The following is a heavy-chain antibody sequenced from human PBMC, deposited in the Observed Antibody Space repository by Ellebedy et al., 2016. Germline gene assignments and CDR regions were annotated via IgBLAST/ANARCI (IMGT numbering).Heavy chain of an antibody. V-gene: IGHV4-30-4*01. CDR2: IYYSGST. Sequence: SETLSLTXTVSGGSISSGDYYWSWIRQPPGKGLEWIGYIYYSGSTYYNPSLKSRVTISVDTSKNQFSLKLSSVTAADTDVYYCARGGYARAFDIWGQGTMVTVST. CDR1: GGSISSGDYY. CDR3: ARGGYARAFDI. D-gene: IGHD5-12*01. J-gene: IGHJ3*02.